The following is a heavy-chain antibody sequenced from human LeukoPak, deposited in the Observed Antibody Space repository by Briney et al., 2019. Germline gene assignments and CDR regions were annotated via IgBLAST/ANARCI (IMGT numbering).Heavy chain of an antibody. J-gene: IGHJ4*02. CDR3: ARGGGGLYRRYFDY. V-gene: IGHV3-33*01. D-gene: IGHD3-16*02. Sequence: GGSVTLLCSPSGFTFSSYCMHWVRQAPGKGREWVAIIWYEGSNKFYAASVKGRFTISRDKSTNTLSMQMNSLSADETAVYYCARGGGGLYRRYFDYWGQGTLVTVSS. CDR1: GFTFSSYC. CDR2: IWYEGSNK.